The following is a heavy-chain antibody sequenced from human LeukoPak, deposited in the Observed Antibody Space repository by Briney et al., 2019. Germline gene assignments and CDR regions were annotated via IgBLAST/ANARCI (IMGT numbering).Heavy chain of an antibody. CDR1: GFTFSSYE. D-gene: IGHD2-8*02. V-gene: IGHV3-48*03. Sequence: GGPLRLSCAASGFTFSSYEMNWVRQAPGKRLEWVSYISTTGSSIHYADSVRGRFTISRDNSKSTLSLQMNSLRAEDTAIYYCATYRQVLLPFESWGQGTLVTVSS. CDR3: ATYRQVLLPFES. CDR2: ISTTGSSI. J-gene: IGHJ4*02.